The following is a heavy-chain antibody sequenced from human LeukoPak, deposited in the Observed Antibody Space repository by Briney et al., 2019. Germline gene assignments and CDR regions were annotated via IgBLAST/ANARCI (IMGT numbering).Heavy chain of an antibody. CDR2: ISYNGGNK. CDR1: GFSISKYA. J-gene: IGHJ4*02. D-gene: IGHD2-8*01. V-gene: IGHV3-30*18. CDR3: AKDVVMMVYAFDS. Sequence: QPGRSLRLSCAASGFSISKYAMHWVRQAPGKGPEWVAVISYNGGNKYYADSVKGRFTISRDNSKNMLYLQMNSLRPEDTATYYCAKDVVMMVYAFDSWGQGTLVTVSS.